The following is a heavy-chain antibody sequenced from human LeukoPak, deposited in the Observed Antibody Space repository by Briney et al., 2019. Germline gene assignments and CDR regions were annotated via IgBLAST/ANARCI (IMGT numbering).Heavy chain of an antibody. CDR2: IKKDGRET. J-gene: IGHJ6*02. CDR3: ARGHYGMDV. Sequence: PGGSLRLSCATSGFTFQTYWMTWVRQAPGKGQEWVASIKKDGRETYYVDSVKGRFTISRDNAKKSLDLQMSSLRAEDTALYYCARGHYGMDVWGQGTTVTVS. V-gene: IGHV3-7*05. CDR1: GFTFQTYW.